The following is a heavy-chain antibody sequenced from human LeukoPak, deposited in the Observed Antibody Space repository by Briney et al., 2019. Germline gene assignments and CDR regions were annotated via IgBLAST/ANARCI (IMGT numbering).Heavy chain of an antibody. Sequence: GGSLRLSCAASGFTFSSYAMSWVRQAPGKGLEWVSAISGSGGSTYYADSVKGRFTNSRDNSKNTLYLQMNSLRAEDTAVYYCAKGFTYQLLNNWFDPWGQGTLVTVSS. J-gene: IGHJ5*02. D-gene: IGHD2-2*01. CDR2: ISGSGGST. CDR1: GFTFSSYA. V-gene: IGHV3-23*01. CDR3: AKGFTYQLLNNWFDP.